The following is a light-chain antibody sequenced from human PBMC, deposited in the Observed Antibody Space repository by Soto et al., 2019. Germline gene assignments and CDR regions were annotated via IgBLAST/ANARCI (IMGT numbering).Light chain of an antibody. J-gene: IGKJ1*01. CDR1: QSISSN. CDR3: QQYGSSPGA. CDR2: RTS. V-gene: IGKV3-15*01. Sequence: EIVMTQSPATLSVSPGERATLSCRASQSISSNLAWYQQKPGQAPRLLMFRTSSRATGFPARFSGSGSGTEFNLTISSLQSEDFGVYYCQQYGSSPGAFGQGTKV.